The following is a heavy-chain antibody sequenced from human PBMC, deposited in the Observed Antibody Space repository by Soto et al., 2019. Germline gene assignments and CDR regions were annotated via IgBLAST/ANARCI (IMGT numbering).Heavy chain of an antibody. J-gene: IGHJ6*02. CDR1: GGSISSGGDY. Sequence: QVQLQESGPGLVKPSQPLSLTCTVSGGSISSGGDYWSWIRQHPGKGLEWIGYIYYSGSTYYNPSLKSRVTLSVDTSKNHFSLKLSSVTAADTAVYYCARATPYYYYGMDVWGQGTTVTVSS. CDR3: ARATPYYYYGMDV. CDR2: IYYSGST. D-gene: IGHD2-15*01. V-gene: IGHV4-31*03.